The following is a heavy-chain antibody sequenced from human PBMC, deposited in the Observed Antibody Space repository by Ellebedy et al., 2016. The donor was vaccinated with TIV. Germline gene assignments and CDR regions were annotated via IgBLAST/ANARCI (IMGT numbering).Heavy chain of an antibody. CDR2: ISAYNGNT. Sequence: ASVKVSCXASGYTFTSYGISWVRQAPGQGLEWMGWISAYNGNTNYAQKLQGRVTMTTDTSTSTAYMELRSLRSDDTAVYYCALIRRIAARQDWYFDLWGRGTLVTVSS. D-gene: IGHD6-6*01. CDR1: GYTFTSYG. CDR3: ALIRRIAARQDWYFDL. V-gene: IGHV1-18*01. J-gene: IGHJ2*01.